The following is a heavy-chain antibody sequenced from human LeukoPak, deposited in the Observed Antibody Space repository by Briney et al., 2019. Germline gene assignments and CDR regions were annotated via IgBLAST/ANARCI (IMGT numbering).Heavy chain of an antibody. D-gene: IGHD6-19*01. CDR2: IYYSGST. J-gene: IGHJ4*02. CDR1: GGSISISSYY. V-gene: IGHV4-39*01. Sequence: PSETLSLTCTVSGGSISISSYYWGWIRQPPGKGLEWIGSIYYSGSTYYNPSLKSRVTISVDTSKNQFSLKLSSVTAADTAVYSCARLLGQWLVPGFDYWGQGTLVTVSS. CDR3: ARLLGQWLVPGFDY.